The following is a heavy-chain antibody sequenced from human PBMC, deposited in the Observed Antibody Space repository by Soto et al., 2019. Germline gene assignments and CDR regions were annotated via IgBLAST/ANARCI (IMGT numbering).Heavy chain of an antibody. D-gene: IGHD1-20*01. CDR2: IYYSGST. V-gene: IGHV4-30-4*01. CDR3: ARTQPITGTPRTTPFDVWFDP. J-gene: IGHJ5*02. Sequence: SETLSLTCTVSGGSISSGDYYWSWIRQPSGKGLEWIGYIYYSGSTYYNPSLKSRVTISVDTSKNQFSLKLSSVTAADTAVYYCARTQPITGTPRTTPFDVWFDPWGQGTLVTVSS. CDR1: GGSISSGDYY.